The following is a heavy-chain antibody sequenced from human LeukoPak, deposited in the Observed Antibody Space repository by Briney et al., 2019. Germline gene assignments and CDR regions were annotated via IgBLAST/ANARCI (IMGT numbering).Heavy chain of an antibody. D-gene: IGHD2-8*01. CDR3: ARNTGYCTNGVCFDDLDY. Sequence: SETLSLTCAVYGGSFSGYYWSWIRQPPGKGLEWIGEINHSGSTNYNPSLKSRVTMSVDTSKNQFSLKLSSVTAADTAVYYCARNTGYCTNGVCFDDLDYWGKGTLVTVSS. V-gene: IGHV4-34*01. J-gene: IGHJ4*02. CDR1: GGSFSGYY. CDR2: INHSGST.